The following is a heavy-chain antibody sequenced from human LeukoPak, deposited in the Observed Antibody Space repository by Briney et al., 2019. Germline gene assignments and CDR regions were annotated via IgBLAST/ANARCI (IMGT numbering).Heavy chain of an antibody. J-gene: IGHJ4*02. V-gene: IGHV4-61*02. CDR2: IYTSGST. CDR3: AREVAGRVDYFDY. CDR1: GGSISSSSYY. Sequence: SETLSLTCTVSGGSISSSSYYWSWIRQPAGKGPEWIGRIYTSGSTNYNPSLKSRVTMSVDTSKNQFSLKLSSVTAADTAVYYCAREVAGRVDYFDYWGQGTLVTVSS. D-gene: IGHD6-19*01.